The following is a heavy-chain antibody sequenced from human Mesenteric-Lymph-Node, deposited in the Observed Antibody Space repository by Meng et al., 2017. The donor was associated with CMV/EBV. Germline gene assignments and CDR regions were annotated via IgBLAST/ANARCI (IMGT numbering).Heavy chain of an antibody. V-gene: IGHV4-34*01. J-gene: IGHJ2*01. CDR1: SFSGDY. CDR2: INHSGST. Sequence: SFSGDYWSWIRQPPGKGLEWIGEINHSGSTNYNPSLKSRVTISVDTSKNQFSLRLSSVTAADTAVYYCARSSYYYGSGSYFYWYFDLWGRGTLVTVSS. CDR3: ARSSYYYGSGSYFYWYFDL. D-gene: IGHD3-10*01.